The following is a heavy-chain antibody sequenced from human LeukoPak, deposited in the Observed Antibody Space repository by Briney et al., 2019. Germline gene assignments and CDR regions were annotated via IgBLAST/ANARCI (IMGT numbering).Heavy chain of an antibody. CDR2: IWYDGSNK. Sequence: GRSLRLSCAASGFTFSDYTMHWVRQAPGKGLEWVAVIWYDGSNKYYADSVKGRFTISRDNSKNTLYLRMNSLRAEDTAVYYCARDLRGIVVVTAMGYWGQGTLVTVSS. CDR1: GFTFSDYT. J-gene: IGHJ4*02. V-gene: IGHV3-33*08. D-gene: IGHD2-21*02. CDR3: ARDLRGIVVVTAMGY.